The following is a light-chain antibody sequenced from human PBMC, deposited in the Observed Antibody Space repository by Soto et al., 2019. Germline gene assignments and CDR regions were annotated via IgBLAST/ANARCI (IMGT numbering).Light chain of an antibody. V-gene: IGLV1-44*01. CDR1: SSNIGSSS. J-gene: IGLJ3*02. CDR3: AAWDDSLNGWV. CDR2: SNN. Sequence: QSVLTQPPSASGTPRQRVTISCSGSSSNIGSSSVNWYQQLPGTAPKVLIYSNNQRPSGVPDRFSGSKSGTSASLAISGLQSEDEADYYCAAWDDSLNGWVFGGGTKLTVL.